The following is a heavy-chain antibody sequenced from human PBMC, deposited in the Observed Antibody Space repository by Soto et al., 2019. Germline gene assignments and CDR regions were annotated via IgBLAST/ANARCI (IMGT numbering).Heavy chain of an antibody. Sequence: SETLSLTCAVYGGSFSGYYWSWIRQPPGKGLEWIGEINHSGSTNYNPSLKSRVTISVDTSKNQFSLKLSSVTAADTAVYYCARGGLYYGSGSYYRWGFDPWGLGTLVTVSS. J-gene: IGHJ5*02. CDR3: ARGGLYYGSGSYYRWGFDP. V-gene: IGHV4-34*01. CDR2: INHSGST. CDR1: GGSFSGYY. D-gene: IGHD3-10*01.